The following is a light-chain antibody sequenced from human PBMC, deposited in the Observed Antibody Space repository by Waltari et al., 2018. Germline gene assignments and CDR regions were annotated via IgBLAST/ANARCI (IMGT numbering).Light chain of an antibody. V-gene: IGKV1-33*01. J-gene: IGKJ4*01. CDR1: QDIYNS. Sequence: DIQMTQSPSSLSASVGDRVTITCQANQDIYNSLNWYQQKPGKALNLLIYGASNLEPGVPSRFSGSGSGTHFTFTISSLQPDDFATYYCQQYDTPLSFGGGTKVAIK. CDR3: QQYDTPLS. CDR2: GAS.